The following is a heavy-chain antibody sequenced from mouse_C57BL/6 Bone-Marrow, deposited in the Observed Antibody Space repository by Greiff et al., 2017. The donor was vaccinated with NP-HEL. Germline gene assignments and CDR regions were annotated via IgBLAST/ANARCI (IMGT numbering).Heavy chain of an antibody. CDR1: GYTFTSYG. CDR2: IYPRSGNT. Sequence: QVQLQQSGAELARPGASVKLSCKASGYTFTSYGISWVKQRTGQGLEWIGEIYPRSGNTYYNEKFKGKATLTADKSSSTAYMELRSLTSEDSAVYFCATYSNYVRYFDYWGQGTTLTVSS. J-gene: IGHJ2*01. D-gene: IGHD2-5*01. V-gene: IGHV1-81*01. CDR3: ATYSNYVRYFDY.